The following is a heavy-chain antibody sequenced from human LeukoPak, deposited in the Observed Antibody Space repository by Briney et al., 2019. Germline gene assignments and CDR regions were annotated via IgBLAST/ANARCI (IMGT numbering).Heavy chain of an antibody. CDR2: IYPGDSDT. CDR3: ARQNGDYSVVNGMDV. Sequence: GESLKISCKGSGYSFTSYWIGWVRQMPGKGLEWMGIIYPGDSDTRYSPSFQGQVTISADKSISTAYLQWSSLKASDTAMYCCARQNGDYSVVNGMDVWGQGTTVTVSS. J-gene: IGHJ6*02. V-gene: IGHV5-51*01. D-gene: IGHD4-17*01. CDR1: GYSFTSYW.